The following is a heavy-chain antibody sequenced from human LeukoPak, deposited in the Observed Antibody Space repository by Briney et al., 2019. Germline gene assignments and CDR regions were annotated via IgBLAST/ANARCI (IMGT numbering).Heavy chain of an antibody. CDR3: ARDRHGDYHY. J-gene: IGHJ4*02. V-gene: IGHV4-61*02. CDR1: GGSISSGSYY. D-gene: IGHD4-17*01. CDR2: IYTSGST. Sequence: SQTLSLTCTVSGGSISSGSYYWSWIGQPAGKGLEWIGSIYTSGSTNYNPSLKSRVTISVDTSKNQFSLKLSSVTAADTAVYYCARDRHGDYHYWGQGTLVTVSS.